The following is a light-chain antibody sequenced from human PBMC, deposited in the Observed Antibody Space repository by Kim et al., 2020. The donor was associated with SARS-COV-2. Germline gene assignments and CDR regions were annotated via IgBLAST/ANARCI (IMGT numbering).Light chain of an antibody. V-gene: IGLV3-1*01. Sequence: SVSPGQTASITCSGDKLGDKYACWYQQKPGHSPVLVIYQDNKRPSGIPERFSGSNSANTATLTISGTQAMVEADYYCQAWDRSTAVFGGGTQLTVL. CDR1: KLGDKY. CDR2: QDN. CDR3: QAWDRSTAV. J-gene: IGLJ2*01.